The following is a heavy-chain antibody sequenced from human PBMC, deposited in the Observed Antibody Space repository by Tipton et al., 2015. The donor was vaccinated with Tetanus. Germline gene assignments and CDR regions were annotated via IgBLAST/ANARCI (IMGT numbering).Heavy chain of an antibody. Sequence: QLVQSGAEVKKPGESLKISCKGSGYSFTSYWIGWVRQMPGKGLEWMGIIYPGDSDTRYSPSFQGQVTISADKSISTAYLQWSSLKASDTAMYSCARLGSYSYGSGRLLTAQNWFDPWGQGTLVTVSS. CDR3: ARLGSYSYGSGRLLTAQNWFDP. J-gene: IGHJ5*02. CDR2: IYPGDSDT. V-gene: IGHV5-51*01. D-gene: IGHD3-10*01. CDR1: GYSFTSYW.